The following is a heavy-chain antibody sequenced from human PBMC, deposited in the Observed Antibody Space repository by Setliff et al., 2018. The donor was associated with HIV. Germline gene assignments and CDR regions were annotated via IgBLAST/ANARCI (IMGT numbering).Heavy chain of an antibody. Sequence: SETLSLTCAVYGGSFSSYYWSWIRQPPGKGLEWIGEVTHSGRTNYNPSLESRVTTSVDTSKKQFSPRLTSVTAADTAVYYCARGVRDNSGWSSYYFDYWGQGTLVTVSS. CDR2: VTHSGRT. J-gene: IGHJ4*02. D-gene: IGHD6-19*01. V-gene: IGHV4-34*01. CDR3: ARGVRDNSGWSSYYFDY. CDR1: GGSFSSYY.